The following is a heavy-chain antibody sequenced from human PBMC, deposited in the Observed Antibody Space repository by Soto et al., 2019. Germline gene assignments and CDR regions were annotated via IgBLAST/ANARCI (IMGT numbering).Heavy chain of an antibody. Sequence: GGSLRLSCAASGFTLSNFGMNWVRQAPGKGLEWVSSITIGNNNIYYADSVKGRFTISRDNTRNSLSLQMNSLRAEDTAVYYCARDRSSTSPDYWGQGTLVTVSS. J-gene: IGHJ4*02. CDR3: ARDRSSTSPDY. CDR1: GFTLSNFG. V-gene: IGHV3-21*01. CDR2: ITIGNNNI. D-gene: IGHD6-6*01.